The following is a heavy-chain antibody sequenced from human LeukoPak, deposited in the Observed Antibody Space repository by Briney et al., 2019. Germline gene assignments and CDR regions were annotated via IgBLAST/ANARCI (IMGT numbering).Heavy chain of an antibody. V-gene: IGHV4-59*08. D-gene: IGHD3/OR15-3a*01. Sequence: PSETLSLTCTVSGGSISSYYWSWLRQPPGKGLEWIGYIYYSGSTNYNPSLKSRVTISVDTSKNQFSLKLSSVTAADTAVYYCARHGMRLGPFDYWGQGTLVTVSS. CDR3: ARHGMRLGPFDY. CDR1: GGSISSYY. CDR2: IYYSGST. J-gene: IGHJ4*02.